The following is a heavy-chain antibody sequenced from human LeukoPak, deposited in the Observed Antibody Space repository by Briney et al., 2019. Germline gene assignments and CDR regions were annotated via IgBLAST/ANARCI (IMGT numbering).Heavy chain of an antibody. CDR2: IYYSGST. D-gene: IGHD6-13*01. CDR3: ARLSPAGYSSSWYNYYYYGMDV. J-gene: IGHJ6*02. Sequence: NPSETLSLTCTVSGGSISSYYWSWIRQPPGKGLEWIGYIYYSGSTNYNPSLKSRVTISVDTSKNQSSLKLSSVTAADTAVYYCARLSPAGYSSSWYNYYYYGMDVWGQGTTVTVSS. V-gene: IGHV4-59*08. CDR1: GGSISSYY.